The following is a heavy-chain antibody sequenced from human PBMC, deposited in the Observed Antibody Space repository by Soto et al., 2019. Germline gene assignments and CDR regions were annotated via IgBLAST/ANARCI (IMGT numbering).Heavy chain of an antibody. J-gene: IGHJ4*02. CDR1: GYTFTSYY. D-gene: IGHD3-10*01. CDR3: AREMVRGVGSDY. CDR2: IKTCGGST. V-gene: IGHV1-46*01. Sequence: ASVKVSCKASGYTFTSYYMHWVRQAPGQGLEWMGIIKTCGGSTRYAQKFQGRVTMTRDTSTSTVYMELRSLRSYDTAVFYCAREMVRGVGSDYWGEGT.